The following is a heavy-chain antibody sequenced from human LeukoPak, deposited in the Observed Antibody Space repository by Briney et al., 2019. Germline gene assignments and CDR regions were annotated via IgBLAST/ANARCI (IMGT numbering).Heavy chain of an antibody. CDR2: FYYSGST. Sequence: PSATLSLTCTVAGGSISSYYWSWIRQPPGKGLEWLGYFYYSGSTNYNPSLKSRVNISVDTSKNQSSPKLNPLTAADTAVYYCASHPGYYYYGMDVWGQGTTVTVS. CDR1: GGSISSYY. CDR3: ASHPGYYYYGMDV. V-gene: IGHV4-59*01. J-gene: IGHJ6*02.